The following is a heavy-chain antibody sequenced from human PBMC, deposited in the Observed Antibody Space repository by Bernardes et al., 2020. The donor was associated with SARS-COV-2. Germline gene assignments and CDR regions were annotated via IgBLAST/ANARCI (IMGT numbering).Heavy chain of an antibody. CDR3: TRGVEISGEVVLYYYGLDV. V-gene: IGHV4-39*01. Sequence: SETLSLTCSVSGGSVSSSNYYWGWIRQPPGKGLEWIGSIYPSGSSYYKPSLQSRVSESIDTSKNQFSLRLSFVTAADTAVYYCTRGVEISGEVVLYYYGLDVWGQGTTVIVSS. CDR2: IYPSGSS. J-gene: IGHJ6*02. CDR1: GGSVSSSNYY. D-gene: IGHD3-3*01.